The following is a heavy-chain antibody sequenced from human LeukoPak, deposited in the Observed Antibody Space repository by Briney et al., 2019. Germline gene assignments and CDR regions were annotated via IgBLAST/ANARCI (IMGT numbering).Heavy chain of an antibody. V-gene: IGHV4-59*01. Sequence: SETLSLTCTVSGGSISSYYWSWIRQPPGKGLEWIGYIYYRGSTNYNPSLKSRVTISVDTSKNQFSLKLSSVTAADTAVYYCARVFSGLVQELNWFDPWGQGTLVTVSS. J-gene: IGHJ5*02. CDR1: GGSISSYY. CDR2: IYYRGST. CDR3: ARVFSGLVQELNWFDP. D-gene: IGHD3-10*01.